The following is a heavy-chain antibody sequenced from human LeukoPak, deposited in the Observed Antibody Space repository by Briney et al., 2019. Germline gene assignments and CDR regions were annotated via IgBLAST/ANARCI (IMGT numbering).Heavy chain of an antibody. D-gene: IGHD3-9*01. CDR2: MNPNSGNT. V-gene: IGHV1-8*01. CDR3: ARGPKYYDILTGFNWFDP. CDR1: GYTFTNHD. J-gene: IGHJ5*02. Sequence: GASVKVSCKASGYTFTNHDINWVRQATGQGLEWMGWMNPNSGNTAYSQKFEGRVTMTRNTIISTAYMELSSLKSDDTAVYYCARGPKYYDILTGFNWFDPWGQGTLVIVSS.